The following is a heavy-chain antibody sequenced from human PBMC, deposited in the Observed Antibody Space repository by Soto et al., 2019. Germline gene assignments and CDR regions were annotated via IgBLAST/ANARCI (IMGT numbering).Heavy chain of an antibody. V-gene: IGHV5-51*01. CDR2: IYPGDSDT. D-gene: IGHD4-17*01. CDR1: GYSFTSYW. Sequence: GESLKISCKGSGYSFTSYWIGWVRQMPGRGLEWMGIIYPGDSDTRYSPSFQGQVTISADKSIGTAYLQWSSLKASDTAMYYCAIMGHYGGNFRSGXYYYYYGMDVWGQGTTVTVSS. J-gene: IGHJ6*02. CDR3: AIMGHYGGNFRSGXYYYYYGMDV.